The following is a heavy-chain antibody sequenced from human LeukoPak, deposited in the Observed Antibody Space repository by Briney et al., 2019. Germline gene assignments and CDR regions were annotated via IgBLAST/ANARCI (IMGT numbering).Heavy chain of an antibody. V-gene: IGHV1-2*02. J-gene: IGHJ4*02. Sequence: ASVKVSCKTSGYTFRDYYIHWVRQAPGQGLEWMGWINPTRDSTNYAPKFQGRVTMSREPSISTVYMEVSRLRSDDTAIYYCARNKLYGPPDFWGKGPLVTVSS. CDR3: ARNKLYGPPDF. D-gene: IGHD3-10*01. CDR2: INPTRDST. CDR1: GYTFRDYY.